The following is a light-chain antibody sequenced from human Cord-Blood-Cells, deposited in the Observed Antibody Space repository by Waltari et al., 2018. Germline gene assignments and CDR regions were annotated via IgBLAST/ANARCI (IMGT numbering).Light chain of an antibody. CDR3: QQYYSTPLT. J-gene: IGKJ4*01. CDR1: KSVLYSSNNKNY. CDR2: WAS. V-gene: IGKV4-1*01. Sequence: DIVMTHSPDPLPVPLGERAAINCKTSKSVLYSSNNKNYLAWYQQKPGQPPKLLLYWASTRESGVPDRFSGSGSGTDFTLTISSLQAEDVAVYYCQQYYSTPLTFGGGTKVEIK.